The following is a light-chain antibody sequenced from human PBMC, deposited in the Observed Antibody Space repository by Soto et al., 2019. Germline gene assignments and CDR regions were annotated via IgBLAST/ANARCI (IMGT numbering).Light chain of an antibody. J-gene: IGKJ3*01. Sequence: EVVMTQSPATLSVSPGERATLSCRASQSVSSNLAWYQQKPGLAPRLLIYGASTRATGVPARFSGSGSGKEFTLTIISLQSEDFAVYYCQQYNTWPPIFTFGPGTKVDIK. CDR1: QSVSSN. CDR2: GAS. CDR3: QQYNTWPPIFT. V-gene: IGKV3-15*01.